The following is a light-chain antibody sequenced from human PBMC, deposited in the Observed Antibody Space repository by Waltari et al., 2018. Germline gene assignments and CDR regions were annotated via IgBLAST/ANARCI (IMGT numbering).Light chain of an antibody. CDR2: GAS. Sequence: EIVLTQSPGTLSLSPGEIATLSCRASQSIGRYLAWYQQKPDQAPRLLIYGASSRATGIPDRFSGSGSGTDFSLTISRLEPEDFAVYYCQNHERLPATFGQGTKVEIK. CDR1: QSIGRY. V-gene: IGKV3-20*01. CDR3: QNHERLPAT. J-gene: IGKJ1*01.